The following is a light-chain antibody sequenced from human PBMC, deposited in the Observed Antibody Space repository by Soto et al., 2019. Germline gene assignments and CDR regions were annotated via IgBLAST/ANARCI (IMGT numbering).Light chain of an antibody. CDR3: QQYFEWPPIT. CDR1: ETVATN. V-gene: IGKV3-15*01. CDR2: GAS. Sequence: VMTQSPATLSVSPGERATLSCWASETVATNLAWYQQKPGQATRLLISGASTRAAGISDRFRGSGSGTAFTLPISSLLSEDSAIYYCQQYFEWPPITFGQWNKV. J-gene: IGKJ1*01.